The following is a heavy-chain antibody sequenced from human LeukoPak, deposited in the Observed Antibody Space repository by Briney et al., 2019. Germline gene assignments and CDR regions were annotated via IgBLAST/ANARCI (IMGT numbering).Heavy chain of an antibody. Sequence: GGSLRLSCAASGFTFSSYAMSWVRQAPGKGLEWVSAISGSGGSTYYADSVKGRFTISRDDAKNSLYLQMNSLRAEDTAVYYCAGEPIVTAGIVGYYWGQGTLATASS. D-gene: IGHD2-2*01. V-gene: IGHV3-23*01. CDR1: GFTFSSYA. CDR2: ISGSGGST. J-gene: IGHJ4*02. CDR3: AGEPIVTAGIVGYY.